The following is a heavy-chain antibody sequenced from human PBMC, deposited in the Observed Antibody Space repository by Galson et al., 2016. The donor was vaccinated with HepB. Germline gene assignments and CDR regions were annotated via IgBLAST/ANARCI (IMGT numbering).Heavy chain of an antibody. V-gene: IGHV4-31*03. Sequence: TLSLTCTVSGDSIRSGGYYWSWIRQHPATGLEWIGYISSGGRTHYNPSLRSRLIMSLDTSKNQYSLRLASVTAADTAVYHCARGLPTVTLRSFDSWGQGTLVSVSS. J-gene: IGHJ4*02. CDR2: ISSGGRT. CDR3: ARGLPTVTLRSFDS. CDR1: GDSIRSGGYY. D-gene: IGHD4-17*01.